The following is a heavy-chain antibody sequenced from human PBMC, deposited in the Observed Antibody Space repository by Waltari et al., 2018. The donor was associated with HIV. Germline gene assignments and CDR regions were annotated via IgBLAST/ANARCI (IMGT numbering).Heavy chain of an antibody. Sequence: EVQLVESGGDLVQPGRSLRLSCAASGFTFDDYAMHWVRQAPGKGLEWVSGISWNSGTIGYADSVKGRFTISRDNAKNSLYLQMNSLRAEDTALYYCAKDKRSGYGGNSVWYFDLWGRGTLVTVSS. CDR3: AKDKRSGYGGNSVWYFDL. D-gene: IGHD4-17*01. V-gene: IGHV3-9*01. CDR2: ISWNSGTI. J-gene: IGHJ2*01. CDR1: GFTFDDYA.